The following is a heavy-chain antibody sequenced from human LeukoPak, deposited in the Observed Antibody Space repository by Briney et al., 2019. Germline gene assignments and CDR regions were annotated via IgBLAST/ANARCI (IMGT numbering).Heavy chain of an antibody. J-gene: IGHJ6*03. CDR1: GYTFTGYY. CDR2: INPNSGGT. D-gene: IGHD5-18*01. Sequence: GASVKVSCKASGYTFTGYYMHWVRQAPGQGLEWMGWINPNSGGTNYAQKFQGRVTMTRDTSISTAYMELSRLRSDDTAVYYCARDTSYGSSTTCYYYMDVWGKGTTVTVSS. V-gene: IGHV1-2*02. CDR3: ARDTSYGSSTTCYYYMDV.